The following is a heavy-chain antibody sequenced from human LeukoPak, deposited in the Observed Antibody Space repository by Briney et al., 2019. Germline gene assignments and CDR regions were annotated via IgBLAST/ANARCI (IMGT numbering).Heavy chain of an antibody. D-gene: IGHD4-23*01. Sequence: VASVKVSCKASGYTFTSYGISWVRQTPGQGLEWMGWISAYNGNTNYAQKLQGRVTMTTDTSTSTAYMELRSLRSDDTAVYYCARALRTTVVTTFGYWGQGTLVTVSS. CDR1: GYTFTSYG. CDR3: ARALRTTVVTTFGY. CDR2: ISAYNGNT. J-gene: IGHJ4*02. V-gene: IGHV1-18*01.